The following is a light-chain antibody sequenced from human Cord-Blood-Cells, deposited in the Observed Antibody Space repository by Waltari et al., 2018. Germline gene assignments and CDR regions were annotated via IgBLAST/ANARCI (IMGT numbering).Light chain of an antibody. CDR1: SSDVGSYNL. Sequence: QSALTQPPSVSGSPGQSITISCTGTSSDVGSYNLVSWYQQHPGKAPKLMIYEGSKRPSGVLNRFSGSKCGNTASLTISGLQAEDEADYYCCSYAGSSTVVFGGGTKLTVL. J-gene: IGLJ2*01. CDR2: EGS. CDR3: CSYAGSSTVV. V-gene: IGLV2-23*01.